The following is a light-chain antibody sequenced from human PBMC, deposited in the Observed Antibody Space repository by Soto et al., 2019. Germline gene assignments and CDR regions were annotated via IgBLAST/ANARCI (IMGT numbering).Light chain of an antibody. CDR3: QHSFIAPQT. CDR2: DAS. V-gene: IGKV1-39*01. Sequence: NQINPAPSSPSSPLRDRSTIPCPASQNGSPYLNWYQQRPGKAPKLLISDASQLQSGVPSRFLGSGSETEFSLIITSLQREDFATYYCQHSFIAPQTFGQGTRVDLK. J-gene: IGKJ1*01. CDR1: QNGSPY.